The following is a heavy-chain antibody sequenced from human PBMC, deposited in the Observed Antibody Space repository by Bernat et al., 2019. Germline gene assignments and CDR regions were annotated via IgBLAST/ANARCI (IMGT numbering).Heavy chain of an antibody. Sequence: QVQLVESGGGVVQPGGSLRLSCAASGFTFSSYGMHWVRQAPGKGLEWVAFIRYDGSNKYNAASVKGRFTISRDKSKNTLYLQMNSLRAEDTAVYYCAKAPSYDSSGFFDYWGQGTLVTVSS. CDR2: IRYDGSNK. V-gene: IGHV3-30*02. J-gene: IGHJ4*02. D-gene: IGHD3-22*01. CDR1: GFTFSSYG. CDR3: AKAPSYDSSGFFDY.